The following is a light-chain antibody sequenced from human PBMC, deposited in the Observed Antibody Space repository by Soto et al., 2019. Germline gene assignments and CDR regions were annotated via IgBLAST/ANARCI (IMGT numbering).Light chain of an antibody. CDR2: DAS. J-gene: IGKJ2*01. V-gene: IGKV3-20*01. CDR3: QQYDSSLYT. Sequence: EIVLTQSPGTLSLSPGERATLPCRASQSVSSGHLSWYQQRPGQAPRLLIYDASTRATGIPDRFSGSGSGTDFTLTISRLEPEDFAVYYCQQYDSSLYTFGQGTKLEIK. CDR1: QSVSSGH.